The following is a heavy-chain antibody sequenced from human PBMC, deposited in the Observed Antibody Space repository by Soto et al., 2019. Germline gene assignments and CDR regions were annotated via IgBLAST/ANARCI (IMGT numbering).Heavy chain of an antibody. D-gene: IGHD3-10*01. CDR2: ISYDGSNK. J-gene: IGHJ4*02. CDR1: GDTFTSYY. CDR3: AKDPVVIPRITMVRGFDY. V-gene: IGHV3-30*18. Sequence: SCKASGDTFTSYYMHWVRQAPGKGLEWVAVISYDGSNKYYADSVKGRFTISRDNSKNTLYLQMNSLRAEDTAVYYCAKDPVVIPRITMVRGFDYWGQGTLVTVSS.